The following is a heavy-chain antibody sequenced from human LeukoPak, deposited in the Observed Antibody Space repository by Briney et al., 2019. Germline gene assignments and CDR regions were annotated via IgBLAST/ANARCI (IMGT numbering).Heavy chain of an antibody. J-gene: IGHJ4*02. Sequence: GASVKVSCKASGYTFTGYYMHWVRQAPGQGLEWMGWINPNSGGTNYAQKLQGRVTMTRDTSISTAYMELSRLRSDDTAVYYCASHSSGWYELGYWGQGTLVTVSS. CDR3: ASHSSGWYELGY. CDR1: GYTFTGYY. CDR2: INPNSGGT. D-gene: IGHD6-19*01. V-gene: IGHV1-2*02.